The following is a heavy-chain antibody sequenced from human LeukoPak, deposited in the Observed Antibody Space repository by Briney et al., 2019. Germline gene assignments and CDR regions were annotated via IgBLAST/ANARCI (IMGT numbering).Heavy chain of an antibody. CDR3: ARKTAMVFGFDP. D-gene: IGHD5-18*01. V-gene: IGHV4-39*01. Sequence: SETLSLICTVSGGSISSSSYYWGWIRQPPGKGLEWIGSIYYSGSTYYNPSLKSRVTISVDTPKNQFSLKLSSVTAADTAVYYCARKTAMVFGFDPWGQGTLVTVSS. CDR1: GGSISSSSYY. CDR2: IYYSGST. J-gene: IGHJ5*02.